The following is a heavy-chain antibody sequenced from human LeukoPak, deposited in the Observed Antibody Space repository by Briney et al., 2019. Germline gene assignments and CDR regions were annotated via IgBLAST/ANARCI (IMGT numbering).Heavy chain of an antibody. V-gene: IGHV1-18*04. CDR1: GYTFTSYG. CDR3: ARDQDTAMGFRGRTRSFDP. Sequence: GASVKVSFKASGYTFTSYGISWVRQAPGQGLEWMGWISAYNGNTNYAQKLQGRVTMTTDTSTSTAYMELRSLRSDDTAVYYCARDQDTAMGFRGRTRSFDPWGQGTLVTVSS. J-gene: IGHJ5*02. D-gene: IGHD5-18*01. CDR2: ISAYNGNT.